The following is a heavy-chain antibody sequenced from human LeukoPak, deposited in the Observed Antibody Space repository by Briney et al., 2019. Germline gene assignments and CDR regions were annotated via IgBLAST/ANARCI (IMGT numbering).Heavy chain of an antibody. CDR2: IWYDGSNK. J-gene: IGHJ5*02. Sequence: GGSLRLSCAASGFTFSSYGMHWVRQVPGKGLEWVAVIWYDGSNKYYADSVKGRFTISRDNSKNTLYLQMNSLRAEDTAVYYCARDLSSSWYFWFDPWGQGTLVTVSS. V-gene: IGHV3-33*01. D-gene: IGHD6-13*01. CDR3: ARDLSSSWYFWFDP. CDR1: GFTFSSYG.